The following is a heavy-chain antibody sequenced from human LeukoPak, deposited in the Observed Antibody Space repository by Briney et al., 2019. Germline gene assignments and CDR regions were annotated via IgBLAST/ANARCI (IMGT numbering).Heavy chain of an antibody. CDR3: ARVAEAAAFDS. D-gene: IGHD6-13*01. Sequence: GGSLGLSCAASGFSYSTYSMNWVRQAPGKGLEWVSSISRNSRYIYYADSMRGRFTISRDNAKNSLYLQMNSLKPEDTAVYYCARVAEAAAFDSWGQGTLATVSS. CDR1: GFSYSTYS. J-gene: IGHJ4*02. V-gene: IGHV3-21*06. CDR2: ISRNSRYI.